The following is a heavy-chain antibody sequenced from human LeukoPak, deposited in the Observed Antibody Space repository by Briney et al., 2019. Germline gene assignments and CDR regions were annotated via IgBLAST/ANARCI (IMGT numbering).Heavy chain of an antibody. CDR3: ARRGGYAKGAFDI. J-gene: IGHJ3*02. V-gene: IGHV4-59*12. CDR1: GGSISSYY. CDR2: IYYSGST. D-gene: IGHD5-12*01. Sequence: SETLSLTCTVSGGSISSYYWSWIRQPPGKGLEWIGYIYYSGSTNYNPSLKSRVTISVDTSKNQFSLKLSSVTAADTAVYYCARRGGYAKGAFDIWGQGTMVTVSS.